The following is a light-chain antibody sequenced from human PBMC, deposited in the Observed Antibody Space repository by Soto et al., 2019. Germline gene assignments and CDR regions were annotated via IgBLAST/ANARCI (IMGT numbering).Light chain of an antibody. V-gene: IGLV3-1*01. J-gene: IGLJ2*01. Sequence: SYELTQPPSVSVSPGQTASITCSGDELGDKYACWYKQKPGQSPVLVIYHDTKRPSGIPERFSGSNSGNTATLTISGTQALDEADYYCQAWDSSTVIFGGGTKVTVL. CDR1: ELGDKY. CDR2: HDT. CDR3: QAWDSSTVI.